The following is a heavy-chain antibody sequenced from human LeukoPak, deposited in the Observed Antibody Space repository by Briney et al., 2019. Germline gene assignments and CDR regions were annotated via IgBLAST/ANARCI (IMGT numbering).Heavy chain of an antibody. Sequence: GGSLRLSCAASGFTFSSYSMNWVRQAPGKGLEWVSSISSSSSYIYYADSVKGRFTISRDNAKHSLYLQMNALRAVDTGVYYCAWAYDIFSALRDWGQGTLVIISS. D-gene: IGHD3-9*01. CDR1: GFTFSSYS. CDR3: AWAYDIFSALRD. V-gene: IGHV3-21*01. J-gene: IGHJ4*02. CDR2: ISSSSSYI.